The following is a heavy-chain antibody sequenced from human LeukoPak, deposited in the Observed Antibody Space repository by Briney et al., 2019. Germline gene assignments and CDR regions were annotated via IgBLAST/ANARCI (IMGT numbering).Heavy chain of an antibody. CDR3: ARAWLGRITMVRGVIINPPYFDY. Sequence: GASVKVSCKASGYTFTSYAMHWVRQAPGQRLEWMGWINAGNGSTKYSQKFQGRVTMTRDTSASTAYMELSSLRSEDTAVYYCARAWLGRITMVRGVIINPPYFDYWGQGTLVTVSS. CDR1: GYTFTSYA. J-gene: IGHJ4*02. CDR2: INAGNGST. V-gene: IGHV1-3*01. D-gene: IGHD3-10*01.